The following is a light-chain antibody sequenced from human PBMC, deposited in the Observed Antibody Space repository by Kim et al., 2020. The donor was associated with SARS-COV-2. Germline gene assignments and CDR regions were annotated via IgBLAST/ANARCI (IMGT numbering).Light chain of an antibody. CDR3: AEWDDSVPGRV. CDR1: GSISGTSV. V-gene: IGLV1-47*02. Sequence: YSSGRGSISGTSVECWQRQFAGTAPRLIIYNTNNRPAGVPGRSSGADSGTTAALDSSGIRSEDEGDYYCAEWDDSVPGRVFGGGTQLTVL. J-gene: IGLJ3*02. CDR2: NTN.